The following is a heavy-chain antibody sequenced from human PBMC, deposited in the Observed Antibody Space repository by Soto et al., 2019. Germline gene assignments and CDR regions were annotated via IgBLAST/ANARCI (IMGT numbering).Heavy chain of an antibody. CDR2: IYHSGST. CDR1: SGSISSSNW. V-gene: IGHV4-4*02. Sequence: SETLSLTCAVSSGSISSSNWWSWVRQPPGKGLEWIGEIYHSGSTNYNPSLKSRVTISVDKSKNQFSLKLSSVTAADTAVYYCARGYSIFGVVISRLFDYWGQGTLVTVSS. J-gene: IGHJ4*02. D-gene: IGHD3-3*01. CDR3: ARGYSIFGVVISRLFDY.